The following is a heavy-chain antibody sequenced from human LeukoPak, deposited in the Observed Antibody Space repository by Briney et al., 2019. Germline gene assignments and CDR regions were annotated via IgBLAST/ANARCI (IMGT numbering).Heavy chain of an antibody. CDR1: GFTLSDYY. CDR2: INSDGSEG. D-gene: IGHD6-6*01. Sequence: PGGSLRLSCAVSGFTLSDYYMNWVRQAPGKGLEWVASINSDGSEGYYADVVKGRFTISRDNAKNSLYLQINSLRAEDTAVYYCARSSYSSSSSVWGQGTMVTVSS. CDR3: ARSSYSSSSSV. V-gene: IGHV3-7*03. J-gene: IGHJ3*01.